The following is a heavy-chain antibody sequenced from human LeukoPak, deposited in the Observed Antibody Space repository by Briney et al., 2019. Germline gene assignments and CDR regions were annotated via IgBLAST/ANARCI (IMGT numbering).Heavy chain of an antibody. CDR1: AFTFIIYG. Sequence: GRSLRLSCAVSAFTFIIYGMHWVRQAPGKGLEWVAVIWYDRSNKCYADSLKGRVTISRDNSKNTLYLQMNSLRAEDTAVYYCAREGGATVTTPYYYYGMDVWGQGTTVTVSS. V-gene: IGHV3-33*01. D-gene: IGHD4-11*01. CDR3: AREGGATVTTPYYYYGMDV. CDR2: IWYDRSNK. J-gene: IGHJ6*02.